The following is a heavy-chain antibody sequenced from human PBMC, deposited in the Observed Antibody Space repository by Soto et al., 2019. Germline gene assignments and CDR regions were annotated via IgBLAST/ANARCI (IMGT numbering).Heavy chain of an antibody. J-gene: IGHJ6*02. V-gene: IGHV3-21*01. CDR2: IGSSSTYT. CDR1: GFTFSSYN. CDR3: ARDQVGMDV. Sequence: PGGSLRLSCAASGFTFSSYNVNWVRQAPGKGLEWVSSIGSSSTYTYYADSLKGRLIISRDNAKNSVYLQINSLRAEDTAVYYCARDQVGMDVWAQGTPVTVSS.